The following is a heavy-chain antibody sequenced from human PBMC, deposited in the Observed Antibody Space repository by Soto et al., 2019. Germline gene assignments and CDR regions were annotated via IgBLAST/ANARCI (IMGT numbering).Heavy chain of an antibody. J-gene: IGHJ4*02. CDR3: ASAAGAYDN. CDR2: IWSDGSNK. V-gene: IGHV3-33*03. D-gene: IGHD1-26*01. CDR1: GLRFSSYG. Sequence: QVQLVESGGGVVQPGRSLRLSCAASGLRFSSYGMHWVRQAPGKGLEWVAVIWSDGSNKYYADSVKCRFTISIDNSKNTVYLQMNSLRVEDTAVYYCASAAGAYDNWGQGALVTVSS.